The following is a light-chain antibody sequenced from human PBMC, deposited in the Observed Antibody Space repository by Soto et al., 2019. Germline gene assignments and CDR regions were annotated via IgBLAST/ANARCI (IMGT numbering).Light chain of an antibody. V-gene: IGKV1-39*01. CDR1: QSISSY. J-gene: IGKJ1*01. CDR2: AAS. CDR3: QQSYSTTRT. Sequence: DIQMTQSPSSLSASVGDRVTITCRASQSISSYLNWYQQKPGKAPKLLIYAASSLQSGVPSRFSGSGSGTDSTLTISSLQPEDFATYYCQQSYSTTRTFGQGTKVEIK.